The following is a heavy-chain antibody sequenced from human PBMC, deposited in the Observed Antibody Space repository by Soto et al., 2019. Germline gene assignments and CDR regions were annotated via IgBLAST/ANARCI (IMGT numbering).Heavy chain of an antibody. Sequence: SETLSLTCTVSGGSISSGDYYWSWIRQPPGKGLEWIGYIYYSGSTYYNPSLKSRVTISVDTSKNQFSLKLSSVTAADTAVYYCARARNYYDSTIYLQHWGQGTLVTVSS. CDR2: IYYSGST. CDR1: GGSISSGDYY. CDR3: ARARNYYDSTIYLQH. D-gene: IGHD3-22*01. V-gene: IGHV4-30-4*01. J-gene: IGHJ1*01.